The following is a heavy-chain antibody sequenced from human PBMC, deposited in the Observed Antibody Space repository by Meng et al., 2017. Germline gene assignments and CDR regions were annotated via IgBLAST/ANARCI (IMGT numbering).Heavy chain of an antibody. V-gene: IGHV4-59*01. J-gene: IGHJ6*02. CDR3: ARLLSYYDSSGYYYYYYYGMDV. CDR2: IYYSGST. D-gene: IGHD3-22*01. CDR1: GGSISSYY. Sequence: SETLSLTCTVSGGSISSYYWSWIRQPPGKGLEWIGYIYYSGSTNYNPSLKSRVTISVDTSKNQFSLKLSSVTAADTAVYYCARLLSYYDSSGYYYYYYYGMDVWGQGTTVTVSS.